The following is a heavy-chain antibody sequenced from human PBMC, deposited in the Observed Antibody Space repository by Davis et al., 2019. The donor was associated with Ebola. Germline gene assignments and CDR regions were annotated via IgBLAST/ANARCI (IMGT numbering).Heavy chain of an antibody. J-gene: IGHJ6*02. CDR2: IWYDGSNK. D-gene: IGHD3-3*01. V-gene: IGHV3-33*01. CDR3: AGEIQSGYDFWSGYHDYYYYGMDV. Sequence: PGGSLRLSCAASGFTFSSYGMHWVRQAPGKGLEWVAVIWYDGSNKYYVDSVKGRFTISRDNSKNTLYLQMNSLRAEDTAVYYCAGEIQSGYDFWSGYHDYYYYGMDVWGQGTTVTVSS. CDR1: GFTFSSYG.